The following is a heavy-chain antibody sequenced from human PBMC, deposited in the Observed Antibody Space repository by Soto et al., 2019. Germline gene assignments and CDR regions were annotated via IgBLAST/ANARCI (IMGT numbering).Heavy chain of an antibody. CDR2: ISYDGSNK. D-gene: IGHD2-15*01. J-gene: IGHJ6*02. Sequence: PGGSLRLSCAASGFTFSSYALHWVRQAPGKGLEWVAVISYDGSNKYYADSVKGRFTISRDNSKNTLYLQMNSLRAEDTAVYYCARERVVTANDYYYYYGMDVWGQGTTVTVSS. CDR3: ARERVVTANDYYYYYGMDV. CDR1: GFTFSSYA. V-gene: IGHV3-30-3*01.